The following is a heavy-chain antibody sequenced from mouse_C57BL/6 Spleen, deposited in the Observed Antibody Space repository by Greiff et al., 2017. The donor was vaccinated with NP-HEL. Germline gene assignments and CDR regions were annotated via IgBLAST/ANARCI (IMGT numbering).Heavy chain of an antibody. J-gene: IGHJ4*01. CDR1: GYTFTGYT. CDR2: FYPGSGSI. Sequence: QVQLQQSGAELVKPGASVKLSCKASGYTFTGYTIHWVKQRSGQGLEWIGWFYPGSGSIKYNEKFKDKATLTADKSSSTVYMELSSLTSEDSAVYCGARHGACEGYYVSYAMDYWGQGTSVTVSS. CDR3: ARHGACEGYYVSYAMDY. V-gene: IGHV1-62-2*01. D-gene: IGHD2-3*01.